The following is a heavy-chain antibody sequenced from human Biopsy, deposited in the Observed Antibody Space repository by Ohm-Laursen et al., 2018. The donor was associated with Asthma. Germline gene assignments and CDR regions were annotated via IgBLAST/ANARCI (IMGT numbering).Heavy chain of an antibody. D-gene: IGHD3-22*01. J-gene: IGHJ4*02. CDR2: IHHSGTS. CDR3: ARIPRRSGSYFVDY. Sequence: SDTLSLTCTVSGDSITSGGCCWNWIRQHPGKGLEWIGYIHHSGTSYFNPSLKSRVSFSRDTSKNQFFPRLSSVTAADTAMYYCARIPRRSGSYFVDYWGQGTLVTVSS. CDR1: GDSITSGGCC. V-gene: IGHV4-31*03.